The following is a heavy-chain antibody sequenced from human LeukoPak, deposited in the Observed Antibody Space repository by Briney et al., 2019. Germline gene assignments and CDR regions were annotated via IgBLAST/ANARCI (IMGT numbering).Heavy chain of an antibody. CDR2: IIPIFGTA. CDR1: GYTFTSYG. Sequence: SVKVSCKASGYTFTSYGISWVRQAPGQGLEWMGGIIPIFGTANYAQKFQGRVTITADESTSTAYMELSSLRSEDTAVYYCARRRLTGSYTRDDYWGQGTLVTVSS. CDR3: ARRRLTGSYTRDDY. V-gene: IGHV1-69*13. D-gene: IGHD1-26*01. J-gene: IGHJ4*02.